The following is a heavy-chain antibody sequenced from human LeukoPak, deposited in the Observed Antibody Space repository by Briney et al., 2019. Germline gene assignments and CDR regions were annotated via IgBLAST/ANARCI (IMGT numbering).Heavy chain of an antibody. D-gene: IGHD2-2*01. J-gene: IGHJ5*02. Sequence: ASVKVSCKASGYTFTSYDIDWVRQATGQGLEWMGWMNPNSGNTGYAQKFQGRVTMTRNTSISTAYMELSSLRSEDTAVYYCARGRSGTRSTHNWFDPWGRGTLVTVSS. CDR2: MNPNSGNT. V-gene: IGHV1-8*01. CDR1: GYTFTSYD. CDR3: ARGRSGTRSTHNWFDP.